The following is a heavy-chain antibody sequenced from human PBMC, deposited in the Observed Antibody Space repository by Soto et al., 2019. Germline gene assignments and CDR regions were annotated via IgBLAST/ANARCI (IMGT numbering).Heavy chain of an antibody. V-gene: IGHV3-21*01. CDR2: ISSSSSYI. CDR3: ARAQYYDYVWGSRPSDYYGMDV. CDR1: GFTFSSYG. Sequence: GGSLRLSCAASGFTFSSYGMNWVRQAPGKGLEWVSSISSSSSYIYYADSVKGRFTISGDNAKNSLYLQMNSLRAEDTAVYYCARAQYYDYVWGSRPSDYYGMDVWGQGTTVTVSS. D-gene: IGHD3-16*01. J-gene: IGHJ6*02.